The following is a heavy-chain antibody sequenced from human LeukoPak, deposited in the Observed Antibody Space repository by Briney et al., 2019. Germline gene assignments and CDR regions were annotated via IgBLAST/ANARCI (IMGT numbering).Heavy chain of an antibody. D-gene: IGHD5-12*01. V-gene: IGHV3-23*01. CDR1: GFTFSNYA. J-gene: IGHJ4*02. Sequence: GGSLRLSCAASGFTFSNYAMNWVRRTPGKGLEWVSSLRASGGITYYADSVKDRFTISRDNSKNTLFLQLNSLRAEDTAVYYCAKDRADVVPTMVLDYWGQGTLVTVSS. CDR2: LRASGGIT. CDR3: AKDRADVVPTMVLDY.